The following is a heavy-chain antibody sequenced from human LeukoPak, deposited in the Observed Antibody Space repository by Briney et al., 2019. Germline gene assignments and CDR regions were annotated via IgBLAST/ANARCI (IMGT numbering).Heavy chain of an antibody. CDR1: GFTFSSYA. CDR3: ARDSLNALDY. Sequence: PGGSLRLSCAASGFTFSSYAMHWVRQAPGKGLVWVAVISYDGSNKYYADSVKGRFTISRDNSKNTLYLQMNSLRPEDTALYHCARDSLNALDYWGQGTLVTVSS. CDR2: ISYDGSNK. J-gene: IGHJ4*02. D-gene: IGHD2-8*01. V-gene: IGHV3-30-3*01.